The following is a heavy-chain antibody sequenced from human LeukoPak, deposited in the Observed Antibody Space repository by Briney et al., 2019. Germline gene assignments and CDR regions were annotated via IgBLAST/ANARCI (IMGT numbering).Heavy chain of an antibody. J-gene: IGHJ4*02. Sequence: GGSLRLSCAASGFTVSSNYMSWVRQAPGKGLEWVSVIYSGGSTYYADSVKGRFTISRHNSKNTLYLQMNSLRAEDTAVYYCAKDGYSSGWYVGYWGQGTLVTVSS. CDR3: AKDGYSSGWYVGY. CDR1: GFTVSSNY. D-gene: IGHD6-19*01. V-gene: IGHV3-53*04. CDR2: IYSGGST.